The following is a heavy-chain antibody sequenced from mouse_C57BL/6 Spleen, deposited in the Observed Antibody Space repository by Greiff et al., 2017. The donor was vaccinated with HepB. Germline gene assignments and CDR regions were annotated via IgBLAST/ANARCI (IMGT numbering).Heavy chain of an antibody. CDR1: GYTFTSYW. CDR3: ASGTGTFFAY. Sequence: VQLQQSGAELVMPGASVKLSCKASGYTFTSYWMHWVKQRPGQGLEWIGEIDPSDSYTNYNQKFKGKSTLTVDKSSSTAYMQLSSLTSEDSAVYYCASGTGTFFAYWGQGTLVTVSA. V-gene: IGHV1-69*01. D-gene: IGHD4-1*01. J-gene: IGHJ3*01. CDR2: IDPSDSYT.